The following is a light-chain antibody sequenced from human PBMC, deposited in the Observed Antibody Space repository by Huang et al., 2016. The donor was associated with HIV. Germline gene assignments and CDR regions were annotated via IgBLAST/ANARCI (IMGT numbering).Light chain of an antibody. J-gene: IGKJ3*01. CDR1: QSVSSN. V-gene: IGKV3-15*01. CDR2: GAS. CDR3: QQYNNWPFT. Sequence: EIVMTQSPATLSVSPGERATLSCRASQSVSSNLAWYQQKPGQAPRRLIYGASARGTGIPARFSGRGYGTEFTLTISSLQSEDFAVYYCQQYNNWPFTFGPGTKVDIK.